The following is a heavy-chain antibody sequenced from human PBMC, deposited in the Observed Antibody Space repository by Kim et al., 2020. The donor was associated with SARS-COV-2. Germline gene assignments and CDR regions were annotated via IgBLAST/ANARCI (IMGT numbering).Heavy chain of an antibody. Sequence: AKGRFTISRDHSKNHLYLQLNGLRAEDTAIYYCARVRGYSHGYADYFDYWGQGTPVTVSS. J-gene: IGHJ4*02. CDR3: ARVRGYSHGYADYFDY. D-gene: IGHD5-18*01. V-gene: IGHV3-53*01.